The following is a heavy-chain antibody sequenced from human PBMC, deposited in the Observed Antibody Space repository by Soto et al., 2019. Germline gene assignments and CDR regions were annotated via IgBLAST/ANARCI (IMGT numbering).Heavy chain of an antibody. D-gene: IGHD6-13*01. CDR3: ARFVDSSSLGSWFDP. CDR2: ISAYNGNT. J-gene: IGHJ5*02. Sequence: QVQLVQSGAEVKKPGASVKVSCKASGYTFTSYGISWVRQDPGQGREWMGWISAYNGNTNYAQKLQGRVTMTTDTSTITAYMELRSLGSDDTAVYYCARFVDSSSLGSWFDPWGQGTLVTVSS. V-gene: IGHV1-18*01. CDR1: GYTFTSYG.